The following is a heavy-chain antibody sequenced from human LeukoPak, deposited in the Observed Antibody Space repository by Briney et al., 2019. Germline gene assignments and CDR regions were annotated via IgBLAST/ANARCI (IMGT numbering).Heavy chain of an antibody. CDR1: GGSISSSSYY. J-gene: IGHJ4*02. CDR3: ARSTVDYGSGSYYIFDY. CDR2: IYYSGST. Sequence: SETLSLTCTVSGGSISSSSYYWGWIRQPPGKGLEWIGSIYYSGSTYYNPSLKSRVTISVDTSKNQFSLKLSSVTAADTAVYYCARSTVDYGSGSYYIFDYWGQGTLVTVSS. D-gene: IGHD3-10*01. V-gene: IGHV4-39*01.